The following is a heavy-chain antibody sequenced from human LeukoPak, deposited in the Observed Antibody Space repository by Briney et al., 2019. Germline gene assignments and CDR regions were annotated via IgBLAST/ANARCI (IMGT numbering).Heavy chain of an antibody. V-gene: IGHV1-8*01. D-gene: IGHD3-22*01. CDR3: ARGTYYYDSSGYFVRPREAFDI. CDR2: MNPNSGNT. Sequence: ASVKVSCKASGYTFTSYDINWVRQATGQGLEWMGWMNPNSGNTGYAQKFQGRVTMTRNTSISTAYMELSSLRSEDTAVYYCARGTYYYDSSGYFVRPREAFDIWGQGTMVTVSS. CDR1: GYTFTSYD. J-gene: IGHJ3*02.